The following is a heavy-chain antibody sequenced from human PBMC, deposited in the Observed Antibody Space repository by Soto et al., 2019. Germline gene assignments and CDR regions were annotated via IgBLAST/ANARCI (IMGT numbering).Heavy chain of an antibody. Sequence: GESLKLSCKGSGYSFTSYWIGWVRPMPGKGLEWMGIVYPGDCDTRYSPSFQGQVTISADKSLSTAYLQWSSLQASDTARSFCASALPDYGGNSQAYYYVVGMEVCGQGTMVTVYS. CDR1: GYSFTSYW. CDR3: ASALPDYGGNSQAYYYVVGMEV. V-gene: IGHV5-51*01. D-gene: IGHD4-17*01. CDR2: VYPGDCDT. J-gene: IGHJ6*02.